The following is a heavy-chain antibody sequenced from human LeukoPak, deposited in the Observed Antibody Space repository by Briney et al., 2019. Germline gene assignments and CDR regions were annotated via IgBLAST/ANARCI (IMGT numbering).Heavy chain of an antibody. D-gene: IGHD2-15*01. J-gene: IGHJ4*02. V-gene: IGHV3-21*01. Sequence: AGSLTLACPASASTSTRYRMNWVSPPDERWLEWVSSIITISSSTYHTSSVTDRLIISRDNAKNSLYLQMNSLRAEDTAVYYCATANPPGISFFDYWGQGTLVTVSS. CDR2: IITISSST. CDR3: ATANPPGISFFDY. CDR1: ASTSTRYR.